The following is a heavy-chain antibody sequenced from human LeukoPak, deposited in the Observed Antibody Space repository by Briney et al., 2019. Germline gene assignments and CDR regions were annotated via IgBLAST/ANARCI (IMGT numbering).Heavy chain of an antibody. CDR2: IWYDGSNK. CDR3: AREPYYDFWSGYYGSPPSNYFDY. J-gene: IGHJ4*02. D-gene: IGHD3-3*01. Sequence: GRSLRLSCAASGFTLSSYGMHWVRQAPGKGLEWVAVIWYDGSNKYYADSVKGRFTISRDNSKNTLYLQMNSLRAEDTAVYYCAREPYYDFWSGYYGSPPSNYFDYWGQGTLVTVSS. V-gene: IGHV3-33*01. CDR1: GFTLSSYG.